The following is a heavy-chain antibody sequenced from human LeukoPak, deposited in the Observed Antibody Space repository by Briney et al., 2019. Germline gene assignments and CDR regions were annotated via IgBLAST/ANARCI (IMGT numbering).Heavy chain of an antibody. J-gene: IGHJ4*02. CDR2: ISGSGGST. V-gene: IGHV3-23*01. Sequence: GGSLRLSCAASGFTFSSYAMSWVRQAPGKGLEWVSAISGSGGSTYYADSVKGRFTISRDNSKNTLYLQMNSLRAEGTAVYYCAKGMGAAAIPGPADYWGQGTLVTVSS. CDR1: GFTFSSYA. D-gene: IGHD2-2*01. CDR3: AKGMGAAAIPGPADY.